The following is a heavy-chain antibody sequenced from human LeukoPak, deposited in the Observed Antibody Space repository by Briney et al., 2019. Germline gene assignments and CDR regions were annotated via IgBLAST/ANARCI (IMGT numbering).Heavy chain of an antibody. J-gene: IGHJ5*02. D-gene: IGHD6-13*01. V-gene: IGHV4-59*01. CDR1: GGSISSYY. CDR2: IYYSGST. CDR3: ARARFCSSWYRGDKVDMFDP. Sequence: SETLSLTCTVSGGSISSYYWSWIRQPPGKGLEWIGYIYYSGSTNYNPSFKSRVTISVDTSKNQFSLKLSSVTAADTAVYYCARARFCSSWYRGDKVDMFDPWGQGTLVTVSS.